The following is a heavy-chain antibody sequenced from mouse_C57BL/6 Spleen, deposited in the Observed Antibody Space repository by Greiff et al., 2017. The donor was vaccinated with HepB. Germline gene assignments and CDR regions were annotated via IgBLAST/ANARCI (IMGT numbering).Heavy chain of an antibody. CDR2: IYPSDSET. CDR3: ARKLRYAMDY. Sequence: QVQLQQPGAELVRPGSSVKLSCKASGYTFTSYWMDWVKQRPGQGLEWIGNIYPSDSETHYNQKFKDKATLTVDKSSSTAYMQLSSLTSEDSAVYYYARKLRYAMDYWGQGTSVTVSS. CDR1: GYTFTSYW. V-gene: IGHV1-61*01. D-gene: IGHD1-1*01. J-gene: IGHJ4*01.